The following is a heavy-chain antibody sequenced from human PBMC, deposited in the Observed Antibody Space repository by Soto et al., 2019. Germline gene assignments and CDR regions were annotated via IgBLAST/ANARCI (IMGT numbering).Heavy chain of an antibody. V-gene: IGHV6-1*01. CDR1: GDSVSSNSAA. J-gene: IGHJ5*02. CDR2: TYYRSKWYN. D-gene: IGHD3-22*01. CDR3: AREIQRNYYDSSHMYNWFDP. Sequence: SQTLSLTCAISGDSVSSNSAAWNWIRQSPSRGLEWLGRTYYRSKWYNDYAVSVKSRITINPDTSKNQFSLQLNSVTPEDTAVYYCAREIQRNYYDSSHMYNWFDPWGQGTLVTVSS.